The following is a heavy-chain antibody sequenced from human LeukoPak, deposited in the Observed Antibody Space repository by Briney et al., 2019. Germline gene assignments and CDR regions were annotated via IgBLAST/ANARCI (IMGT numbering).Heavy chain of an antibody. CDR1: GYTLTELS. J-gene: IGHJ6*02. Sequence: ASVKVSCKVSGYTLTELSMHWVRQAPGKGLEWMGGFDPEDGETICAQKFQGRVTKTEDTSTDTAYMELSSLRSEDTAVYYCASRVLDYSNYYYYYGMDVWGQGTTVTVSS. CDR2: FDPEDGET. CDR3: ASRVLDYSNYYYYYGMDV. V-gene: IGHV1-24*01. D-gene: IGHD4-11*01.